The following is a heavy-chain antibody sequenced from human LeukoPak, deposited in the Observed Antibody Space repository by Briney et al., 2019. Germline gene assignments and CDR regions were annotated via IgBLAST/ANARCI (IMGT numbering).Heavy chain of an antibody. Sequence: ETGGSLRLSCAASGFTFSSYGMHWVRQAPGKGLEWVAFIRYDGSNKYYADSVKGRFTISRDNSKNTLYLQMNSLRAEDTAVYYCAVTGDSGSYWGSAFDIWGQGTMVTVSS. D-gene: IGHD1-26*01. CDR1: GFTFSSYG. J-gene: IGHJ3*02. V-gene: IGHV3-30*02. CDR2: IRYDGSNK. CDR3: AVTGDSGSYWGSAFDI.